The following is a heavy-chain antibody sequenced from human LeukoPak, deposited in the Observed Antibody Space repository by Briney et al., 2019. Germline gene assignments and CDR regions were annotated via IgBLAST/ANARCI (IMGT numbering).Heavy chain of an antibody. J-gene: IGHJ4*02. D-gene: IGHD6-19*01. CDR2: ITPNSGNT. CDR3: ARNPAWQWLVPTFEY. Sequence: ASVKVSCKASGYTFTGYYINWVGQAPGQGLEWMGWITPNSGNTGYAQKFQGRVTMTRNTSISTAYMELSSLRSEDTAVYYCARNPAWQWLVPTFEYWGQGTLVTVSS. CDR1: GYTFTGYY. V-gene: IGHV1-8*02.